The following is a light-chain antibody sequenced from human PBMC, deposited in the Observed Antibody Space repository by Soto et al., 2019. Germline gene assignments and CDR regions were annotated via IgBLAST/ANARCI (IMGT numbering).Light chain of an antibody. Sequence: DIQMTQSPSSLSASVGDRVTITCRASQSISSYLNWYQQKPGKAPKLLIYAASTLQSGVPSRFSGSGSGTDFTLTISSLQPEDFATYYCQQSYSIPQTFGHGTKVEI. CDR2: AAS. CDR1: QSISSY. V-gene: IGKV1-39*01. CDR3: QQSYSIPQT. J-gene: IGKJ1*01.